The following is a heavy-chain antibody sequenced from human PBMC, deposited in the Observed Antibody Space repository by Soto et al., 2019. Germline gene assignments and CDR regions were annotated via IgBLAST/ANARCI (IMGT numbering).Heavy chain of an antibody. CDR2: IIPILGTA. D-gene: IGHD3-10*01. CDR1: GGTFSSYA. J-gene: IGHJ4*02. V-gene: IGHV1-69*13. CDR3: ASPSDPQRGYYFDY. Sequence: ASVKVSCKASGGTFSSYAISWVRQAPGQGLEWMGGIIPILGTANYAQKFQGRVTITADESTSTAYMELSSLRSEDTAVYYCASPSDPQRGYYFDYWGQGTLVTVSS.